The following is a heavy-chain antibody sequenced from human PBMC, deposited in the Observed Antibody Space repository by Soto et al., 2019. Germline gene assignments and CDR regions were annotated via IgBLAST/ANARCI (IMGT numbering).Heavy chain of an antibody. CDR2: IWYDGSNK. Sequence: QVQLVESGGGVVQPGRSLRLSCAASGFTFSSYGMHGVRQAPGKGLEWVAVIWYDGSNKYYADSVKGRFTISRDNSKNTLYLQMNSLRAEDTAVYYCARDLLGYCSGGSCYSAYYYGMDVWGQGTTVTVSS. V-gene: IGHV3-33*01. CDR3: ARDLLGYCSGGSCYSAYYYGMDV. D-gene: IGHD2-15*01. J-gene: IGHJ6*02. CDR1: GFTFSSYG.